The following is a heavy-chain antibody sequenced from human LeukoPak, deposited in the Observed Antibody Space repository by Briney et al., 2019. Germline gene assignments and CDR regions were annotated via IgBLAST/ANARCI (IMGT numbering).Heavy chain of an antibody. J-gene: IGHJ6*03. CDR2: IYYSGIT. CDR1: GGSISSTSYY. CDR3: ARVNGGGFYYLDV. Sequence: SETLSLTCTVSGGSISSTSYYWGWIRQPPGKGLEWLGSIYYSGITYYKPSLKSRVTISVDTSKNQFSLKLSSVTATDTAVYFCARVNGGGFYYLDVWGKGTTVTVSS. V-gene: IGHV4-39*01. D-gene: IGHD4-23*01.